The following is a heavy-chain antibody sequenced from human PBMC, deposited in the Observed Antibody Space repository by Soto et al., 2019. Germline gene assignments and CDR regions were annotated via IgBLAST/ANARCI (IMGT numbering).Heavy chain of an antibody. CDR3: AKAVSVVVPAAMSTPEWFEP. CDR1: GFTFSSYG. CDR2: ISYDGSNK. D-gene: IGHD2-2*01. Sequence: GGSLRLSCAASGFTFSSYGMHWVRQAPGKGLEWVAVISYDGSNKYYADSVKGRFTISRDNSKNTLYLQMNSLRAEDTAVYYCAKAVSVVVPAAMSTPEWFEPWGQGTLVTVSS. V-gene: IGHV3-30*18. J-gene: IGHJ5*02.